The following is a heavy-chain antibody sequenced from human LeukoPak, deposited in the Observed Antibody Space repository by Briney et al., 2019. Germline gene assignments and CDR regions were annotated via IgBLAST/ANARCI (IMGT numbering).Heavy chain of an antibody. V-gene: IGHV1-18*04. CDR1: GYTFTSYG. J-gene: IGHJ4*02. CDR3: AFMVRGAHKQYYFDY. D-gene: IGHD3-10*01. CDR2: ISAYNSNT. Sequence: ASVKVSCKASGYTFTSYGISWVRQAPGQGLEWMGWISAYNSNTNYAQTLQGRFTMTTDTSTSTAYMELRSLRSDDTAVYYCAFMVRGAHKQYYFDYWGEGALVTVSS.